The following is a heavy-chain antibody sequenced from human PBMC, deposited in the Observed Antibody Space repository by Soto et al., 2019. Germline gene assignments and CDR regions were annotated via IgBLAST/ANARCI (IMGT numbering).Heavy chain of an antibody. CDR2: ISAYNGNT. J-gene: IGHJ6*02. CDR1: GYTFTSYG. V-gene: IGHV1-18*01. D-gene: IGHD3-10*01. Sequence: ASVKVSCKASGYTFTSYGISWVRQAPGQGLEWMGWISAYNGNTNYAQKLQGRATMTTDTSTSTAYMELRSLRSDDTAVYYCARTMVRGVIHALGMDVWGQGTTVTVSS. CDR3: ARTMVRGVIHALGMDV.